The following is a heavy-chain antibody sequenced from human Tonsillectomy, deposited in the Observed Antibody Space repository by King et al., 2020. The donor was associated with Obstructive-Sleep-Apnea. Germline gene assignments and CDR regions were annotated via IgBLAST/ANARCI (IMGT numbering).Heavy chain of an antibody. CDR2: INPANGNT. Sequence: QLVQSGAEVKKPGASVKVSCQASAYLFTSYSIHWVRQAPGQRLEWMGWINPANGNTKYSQKFQDRVTITRGRSAGTIYMELSSLMSRDTAVYYCARDQSGSYPFDYWGQGTLVTVSS. CDR3: ARDQSGSYPFDY. CDR1: AYLFTSYS. V-gene: IGHV1-3*01. J-gene: IGHJ4*02. D-gene: IGHD1-26*01.